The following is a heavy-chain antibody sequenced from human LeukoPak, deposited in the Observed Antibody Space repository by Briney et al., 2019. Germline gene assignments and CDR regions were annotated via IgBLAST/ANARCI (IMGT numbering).Heavy chain of an antibody. J-gene: IGHJ4*02. D-gene: IGHD1-14*01. V-gene: IGHV3-53*01. CDR2: LYFGGAT. CDR3: AGGPTTFAY. CDR1: EFTVSTNF. Sequence: PGGSLRLSCAASEFTVSTNFVNWVRRAPGKGLEWVSLLYFGGATFYADSVKGRFTLSRDNSDDTVYLQMNSLRADDTAVYYCAGGPTTFAYWGQGTLVTVSS.